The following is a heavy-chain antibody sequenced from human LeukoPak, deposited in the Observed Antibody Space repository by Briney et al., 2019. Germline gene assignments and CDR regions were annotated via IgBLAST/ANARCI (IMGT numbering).Heavy chain of an antibody. D-gene: IGHD2-15*01. Sequence: PGRSLRLSCTASGFTFGDYAMSWVRQAPGKGLKWVGFIRSKAYGGTTEYAASVKGRFTISRDDSKSIAYLQMNSLKTEDTAVYNCTRTKDYYYYMDLWGKGTTVTVSS. J-gene: IGHJ6*03. V-gene: IGHV3-49*04. CDR2: IRSKAYGGTT. CDR1: GFTFGDYA. CDR3: TRTKDYYYYMDL.